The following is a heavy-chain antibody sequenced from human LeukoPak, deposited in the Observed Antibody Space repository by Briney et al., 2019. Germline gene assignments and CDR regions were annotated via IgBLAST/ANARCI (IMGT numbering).Heavy chain of an antibody. D-gene: IGHD3-22*01. V-gene: IGHV4-34*01. Sequence: SETLSLTCAVYGGSFSGYYWSWIRQPPGKGLEWIGEINHSGSTNYNPSLKSRVTISVDTSKNQFSLKLSSVTAADTAVYYCARASARGSSGHVFDYWGQGTLVTVSS. J-gene: IGHJ4*02. CDR1: GGSFSGYY. CDR2: INHSGST. CDR3: ARASARGSSGHVFDY.